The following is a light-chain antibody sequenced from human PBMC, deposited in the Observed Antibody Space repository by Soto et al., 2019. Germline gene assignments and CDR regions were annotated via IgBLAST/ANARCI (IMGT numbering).Light chain of an antibody. CDR3: QQYNSYSRT. J-gene: IGKJ1*01. CDR2: KAS. Sequence: DIQMTQSPSTLSGSVGDRVTITGRASQTISSWLAWYQQKPGKAPKLLIYKASTLKSGFPSRFSGSGSGTEFTLTISSLQPDDFATYYCQQYNSYSRTSGQGTKVEIK. V-gene: IGKV1-5*03. CDR1: QTISSW.